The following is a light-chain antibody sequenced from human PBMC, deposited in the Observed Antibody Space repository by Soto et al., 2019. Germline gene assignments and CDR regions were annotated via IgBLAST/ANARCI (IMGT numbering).Light chain of an antibody. CDR1: SSNIGRNA. CDR2: SSN. Sequence: QSVLTQPPSASGTPGQTVTISCAGSSSNIGRNAVNWYQQFPGTAPKLLIHSSNQRPSGFPDRFSASKSDTSASLAIGELQSEDEADYFCASWDDGLNGPVFGGGTKLTVL. J-gene: IGLJ3*02. V-gene: IGLV1-44*01. CDR3: ASWDDGLNGPV.